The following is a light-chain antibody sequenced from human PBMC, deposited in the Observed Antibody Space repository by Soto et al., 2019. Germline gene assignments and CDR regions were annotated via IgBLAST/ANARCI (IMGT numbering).Light chain of an antibody. CDR3: QSYDSGLGVFVV. CDR2: GNI. V-gene: IGLV1-40*01. CDR1: SSNIGAGYD. Sequence: QSVLTQPPSVSGAPGQRVTVSCTGSSSNIGAGYDVHWYQQLPGTAPGLLIYGNINRPSGVPDRFSGSKSGTSASLAITGLQAEDEGDYYCQSYDSGLGVFVVFGAGTKVTVL. J-gene: IGLJ2*01.